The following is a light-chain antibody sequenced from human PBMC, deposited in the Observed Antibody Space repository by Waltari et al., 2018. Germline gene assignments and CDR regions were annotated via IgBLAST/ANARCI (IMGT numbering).Light chain of an antibody. CDR1: SDDVGRYKF. CDR3: SSHTTSSTLV. Sequence: QSALTQPASVSGSTGQSITISCTGSSDDVGRYKFVSWHQQHPGKVPKLLIFDVTDRPSGVSDHFSGSKSGNTASLTIAGLQPEDVADYYCSSHTTSSTLVFGGGTRVTVL. CDR2: DVT. J-gene: IGLJ2*01. V-gene: IGLV2-14*03.